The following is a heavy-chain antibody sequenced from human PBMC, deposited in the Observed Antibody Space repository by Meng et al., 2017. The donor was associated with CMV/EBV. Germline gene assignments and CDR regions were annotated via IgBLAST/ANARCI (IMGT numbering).Heavy chain of an antibody. D-gene: IGHD3-10*01. CDR2: IRSKANSYAT. V-gene: IGHV3-73*01. Sequence: FTFSGSAMHWVRQASGKGLEWVGHIRSKANSYATAYAASVKGRFTISRDDSKNTAYLQMNSLKTEDTAVYYCTQSVGVYYYYYGMDVWGQGTTVTVSS. CDR3: TQSVGVYYYYYGMDV. CDR1: FTFSGSA. J-gene: IGHJ6*02.